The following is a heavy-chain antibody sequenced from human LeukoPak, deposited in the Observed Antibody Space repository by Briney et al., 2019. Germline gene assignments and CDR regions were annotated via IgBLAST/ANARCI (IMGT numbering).Heavy chain of an antibody. CDR3: ARGYCSSTSCYPITIHSH. D-gene: IGHD2-2*01. Sequence: SVKVSCTASGGTFSSYAISWVRQAPGQGLEWMGGIIPIFGTANYAQKLQGRVTITADESTSTAYMELSSLRSEDTAVYYCARGYCSSTSCYPITIHSHWGQGTLVTVSS. J-gene: IGHJ4*02. CDR2: IIPIFGTA. CDR1: GGTFSSYA. V-gene: IGHV1-69*13.